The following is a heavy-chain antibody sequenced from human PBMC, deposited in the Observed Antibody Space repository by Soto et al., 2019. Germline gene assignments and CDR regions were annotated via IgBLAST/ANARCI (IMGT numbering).Heavy chain of an antibody. Sequence: ASETLSLTCTVSGGSISSGGYYWSWIRQHPGKGLEWIGYIYYSGSTYYNPSLKSRVTISVDTSKNQFSLKLSSVTAADTAVYYCARDRRGDLDNWGQGTLVTVSS. CDR3: ARDRRGDLDN. V-gene: IGHV4-31*03. CDR2: IYYSGST. J-gene: IGHJ4*02. D-gene: IGHD3-3*01. CDR1: GGSISSGGYY.